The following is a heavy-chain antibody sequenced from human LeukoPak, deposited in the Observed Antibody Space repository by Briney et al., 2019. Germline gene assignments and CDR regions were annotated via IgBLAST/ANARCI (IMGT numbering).Heavy chain of an antibody. V-gene: IGHV4-34*01. CDR2: INHSGST. CDR3: ASTRYCSSTSCYTVANDAFDI. Sequence: SETLSLTCAVYGGSFSGYYWSWIRQPPGKGLEWIGEINHSGSTTYNPSLKSRVTISVDTSKNQFSLKLSSVTAADTAVYYCASTRYCSSTSCYTVANDAFDIWGQGTMVTVSS. D-gene: IGHD2-2*02. J-gene: IGHJ3*02. CDR1: GGSFSGYY.